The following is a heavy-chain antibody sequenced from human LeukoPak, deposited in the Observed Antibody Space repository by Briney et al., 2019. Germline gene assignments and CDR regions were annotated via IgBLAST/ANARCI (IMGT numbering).Heavy chain of an antibody. D-gene: IGHD2-2*01. V-gene: IGHV3-23*01. CDR2: TGSTGVST. J-gene: IGHJ4*02. Sequence: GGSLRLSCAASGFTVSNDYMSGVRQARGKGREWVSGTGSTGVSTFYADSVKGRFTVSRDNSKNTLSLQMNSLRAEDTAVYYCAKDPGVVPAHYFDYWGQRTLVTVSS. CDR3: AKDPGVVPAHYFDY. CDR1: GFTVSNDY.